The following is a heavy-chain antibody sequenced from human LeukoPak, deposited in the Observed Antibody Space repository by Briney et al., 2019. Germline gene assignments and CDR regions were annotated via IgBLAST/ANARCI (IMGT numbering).Heavy chain of an antibody. V-gene: IGHV5-51*01. D-gene: IGHD5-24*01. Sequence: GESLKISCKGSGYSFTSYWIGWVRQMPGKGLEWMGIIYPGDSETRYSPSFQGQVTISADKSISTAYLQRSSLKASDTAMFYCARRIYPNGYNYYFDYWGQGTLVTASS. CDR3: ARRIYPNGYNYYFDY. J-gene: IGHJ4*02. CDR2: IYPGDSET. CDR1: GYSFTSYW.